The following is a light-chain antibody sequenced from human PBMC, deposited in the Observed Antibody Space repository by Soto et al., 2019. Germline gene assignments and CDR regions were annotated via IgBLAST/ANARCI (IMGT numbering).Light chain of an antibody. Sequence: QSALTQPRSVSGSPGQSVTISCTGTSGDIGSYNRVSWYQQHPGKAPKLIIYEVTDRPSGVSNRFSGSKSGNTASLTISGLRAEDEAEYYCSSYTNINTRACVFGTGTKVTVL. V-gene: IGLV2-14*01. J-gene: IGLJ1*01. CDR3: SSYTNINTRACV. CDR2: EVT. CDR1: SGDIGSYNR.